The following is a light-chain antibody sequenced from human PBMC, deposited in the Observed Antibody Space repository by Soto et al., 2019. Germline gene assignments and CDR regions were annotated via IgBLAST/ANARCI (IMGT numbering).Light chain of an antibody. CDR2: GNS. Sequence: QSVLTQPPSVSGAPGQRVTISCTGSSSNIGAGYDVHWYQQLPGTAPKLLIYGNSRRPSGVPDRFSGSKSGTSASLAITGLQAEDETDYYCQSHDSSLSGYVFGTGTKVTVL. CDR3: QSHDSSLSGYV. J-gene: IGLJ1*01. V-gene: IGLV1-40*01. CDR1: SSNIGAGYD.